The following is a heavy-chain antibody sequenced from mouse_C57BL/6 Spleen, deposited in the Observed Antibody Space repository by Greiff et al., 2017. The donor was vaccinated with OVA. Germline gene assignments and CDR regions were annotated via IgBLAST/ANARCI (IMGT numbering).Heavy chain of an antibody. V-gene: IGHV5-17*01. CDR3: ARANWDYFDY. CDR2: ISSGSSTI. D-gene: IGHD4-1*01. Sequence: EVHLVESGGGLVKPGGSLKLSCAASGFTFSDYGMHWVRQAPEKGLEWVAYISSGSSTIYYADTVKVRFTISRDNAKNTLFLQMTSLRSEDTAMYYCARANWDYFDYWGQGTTLTVSS. CDR1: GFTFSDYG. J-gene: IGHJ2*01.